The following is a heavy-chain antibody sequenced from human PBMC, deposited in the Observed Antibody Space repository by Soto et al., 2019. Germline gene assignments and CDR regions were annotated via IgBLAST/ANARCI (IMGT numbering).Heavy chain of an antibody. Sequence: QVQLVESGGGVVQPGRSLRLSCAASGFTFSSYGMHWVRQAPGKGLEWVAVIWYDGSNENYADSVKGRFTISRDNSKNTLYLQMNSLRAEDTALYDCARDRRGSGWYDYFDYWGQGPLVTVSS. V-gene: IGHV3-33*01. CDR3: ARDRRGSGWYDYFDY. J-gene: IGHJ4*02. D-gene: IGHD6-19*01. CDR2: IWYDGSNE. CDR1: GFTFSSYG.